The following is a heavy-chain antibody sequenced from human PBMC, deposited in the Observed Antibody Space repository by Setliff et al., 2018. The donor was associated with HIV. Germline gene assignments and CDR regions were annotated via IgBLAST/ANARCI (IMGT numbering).Heavy chain of an antibody. CDR3: AREGVGWFDP. V-gene: IGHV1-69-2*01. CDR1: GYSFTDYY. D-gene: IGHD1-26*01. J-gene: IGHJ5*02. Sequence: GASVKVSCKPSGYSFTDYYMHWVQQAPGKGLEWMGRVDPEDGETIYGEKLQGRVTITADTSTDTAYMELSSLRSEDTAVYYCAREGVGWFDPWGQGTLVTVSS. CDR2: VDPEDGET.